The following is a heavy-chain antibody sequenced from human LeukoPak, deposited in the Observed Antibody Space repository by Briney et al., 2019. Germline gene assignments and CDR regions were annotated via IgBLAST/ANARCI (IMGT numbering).Heavy chain of an antibody. CDR3: ARTMVRGVGGMDV. D-gene: IGHD3-10*01. J-gene: IGHJ6*02. Sequence: GGSLRLSCAASGFTFSSYAMHWVRQAPGKGLEWVAVISYDGSNKYYADSVKGRFTISRDNAKNSLYLQMNSLRADDTAVYYCARTMVRGVGGMDVWGQGTTVTVSS. CDR2: ISYDGSNK. V-gene: IGHV3-30-3*01. CDR1: GFTFSSYA.